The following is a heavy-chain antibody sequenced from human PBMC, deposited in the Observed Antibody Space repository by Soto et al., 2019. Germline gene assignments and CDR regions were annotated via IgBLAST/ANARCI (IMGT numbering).Heavy chain of an antibody. J-gene: IGHJ4*02. V-gene: IGHV3-23*01. CDR1: GFTFSNYP. Sequence: EVQVLESGGGLVQPGGSLRLSCAASGFTFSNYPMSWVRQAPGKGLEWVSGMSGSGASTYYADSVKCRFTISRDNSKNTLYLQMNSLRGEDTAIYYCAKVGSGWYYFDYWGQGTLVTVSS. D-gene: IGHD6-19*01. CDR3: AKVGSGWYYFDY. CDR2: MSGSGAST.